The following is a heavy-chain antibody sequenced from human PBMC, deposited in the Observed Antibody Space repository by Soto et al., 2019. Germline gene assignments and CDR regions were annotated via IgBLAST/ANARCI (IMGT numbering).Heavy chain of an antibody. Sequence: PSETLSLTCAVYGGSFSGYYWSWIRQPQGRGLEWIGEINHSGSTNYNPSLKSRVTIAVDTSKNQFSLKLSSLTAADTAVYYCERGTAMIVVVERDAPDKYYLDYWGQGTQVTVSS. J-gene: IGHJ4*02. CDR3: ERGTAMIVVVERDAPDKYYLDY. V-gene: IGHV4-34*01. CDR1: GGSFSGYY. D-gene: IGHD3-22*01. CDR2: INHSGST.